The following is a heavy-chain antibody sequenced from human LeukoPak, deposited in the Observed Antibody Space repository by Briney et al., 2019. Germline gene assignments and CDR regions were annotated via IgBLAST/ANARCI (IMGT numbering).Heavy chain of an antibody. CDR1: GFTFRDYS. CDR2: ISYDGSQK. V-gene: IGHV3-30*04. Sequence: GGSLRLSCAASGFTFRDYSMHWVRQAPGKGLEWAAIISYDGSQKYYADPVMGRFTISRDNSKNTLYVEMSSLTTEDTAVYYCARGRVDTIFGVVKVDYYMDVWGKGTTVTVSS. CDR3: ARGRVDTIFGVVKVDYYMDV. J-gene: IGHJ6*03. D-gene: IGHD3-3*01.